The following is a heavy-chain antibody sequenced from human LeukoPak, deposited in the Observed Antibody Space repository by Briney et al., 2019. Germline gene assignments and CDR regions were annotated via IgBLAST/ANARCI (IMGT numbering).Heavy chain of an antibody. J-gene: IGHJ4*02. V-gene: IGHV4-59*12. CDR1: GGSNSSYY. D-gene: IGHD6-13*01. Sequence: SETLALTCTDSGGSNSSYYWRWIRQPPGKALEWIGYIYYSGSTNYNPSLKSRVTISVDTSKNQFSLKLSSVTAADTAVYYCARGEQQLADWGQGTLVTVSS. CDR2: IYYSGST. CDR3: ARGEQQLAD.